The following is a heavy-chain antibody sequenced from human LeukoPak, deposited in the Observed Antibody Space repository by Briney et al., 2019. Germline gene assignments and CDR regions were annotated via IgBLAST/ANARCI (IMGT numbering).Heavy chain of an antibody. CDR1: GGSFSGYY. D-gene: IGHD3-3*01. Sequence: PSETLSLTCAVYGGSFSGYYWSWIRQPPGKGLEWIGEINHSGSTNYNPSLKSRVTISVDTSKNQFSLKLSSVTAAVTAVYYCARGWSGYSYWGQGTLVTVSS. J-gene: IGHJ4*02. CDR2: INHSGST. CDR3: ARGWSGYSY. V-gene: IGHV4-34*01.